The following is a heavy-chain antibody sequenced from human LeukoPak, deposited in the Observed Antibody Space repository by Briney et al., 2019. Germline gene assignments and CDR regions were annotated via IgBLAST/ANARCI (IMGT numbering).Heavy chain of an antibody. CDR2: IYHLGAT. J-gene: IGHJ4*02. CDR3: ARDGVVTMELDY. Sequence: SGTLSLTCTVSGGSISSSNWWGWVRQPPGKGLECIGEIYHLGATNYNPSLKSRVTISVDKSKNQFSLNLKSVTAADTAMYYCARDGVVTMELDYWGQGILVTVSA. CDR1: GGSISSSNW. V-gene: IGHV4-4*02. D-gene: IGHD3-3*01.